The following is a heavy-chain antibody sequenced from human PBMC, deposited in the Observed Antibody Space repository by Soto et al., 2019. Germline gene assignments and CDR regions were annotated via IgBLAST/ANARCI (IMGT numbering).Heavy chain of an antibody. V-gene: IGHV4-59*01. J-gene: IGHJ6*02. CDR1: GGSITSSS. Sequence: SSETLSLTCTVSGGSITSSSWSWIRRPPGKGLEWIAYIYDTGISGYTPSTSYNPSLKSRVTMSVDTSKSQFSLKLTSVTAADPAVYYCARGADAFFYYGLDVWGQGITVTVSS. CDR3: ARGADAFFYYGLDV. CDR2: IYDTGISGYTPST. D-gene: IGHD6-13*01.